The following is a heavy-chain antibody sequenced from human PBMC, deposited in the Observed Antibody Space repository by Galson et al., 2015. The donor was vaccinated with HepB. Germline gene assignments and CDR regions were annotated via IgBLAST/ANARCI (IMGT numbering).Heavy chain of an antibody. CDR2: IDPSDSYT. D-gene: IGHD6-19*01. J-gene: IGHJ6*02. CDR3: AIAWSQWLVPGNYYYGMDV. V-gene: IGHV5-10-1*01. CDR1: GYSFTSYW. Sequence: QSGAEVKKPGESLRISCTGSGYSFTSYWISWVRQMPGKGLEWMGRIDPSDSYTNYSPSFQGHVTISADKSISTAYLQWSSLKASDTAMYYCAIAWSQWLVPGNYYYGMDVWGQGTTVTVSS.